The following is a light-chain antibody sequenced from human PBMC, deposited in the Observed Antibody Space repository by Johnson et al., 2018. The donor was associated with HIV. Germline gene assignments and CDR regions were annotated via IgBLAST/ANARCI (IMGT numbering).Light chain of an antibody. J-gene: IGLJ1*01. CDR1: SSNIGNNY. Sequence: QSVLTQPPSVSAAPGQKVTISCSGSSSNIGNNYVSWYQQLPGTAPKLLIYENNKRPSGIPDRFSGSKSGTSATLGITGLQTGDEADYYCGTWDTSLSPGGVFGTGTKGSVL. V-gene: IGLV1-51*02. CDR2: ENN. CDR3: GTWDTSLSPGGV.